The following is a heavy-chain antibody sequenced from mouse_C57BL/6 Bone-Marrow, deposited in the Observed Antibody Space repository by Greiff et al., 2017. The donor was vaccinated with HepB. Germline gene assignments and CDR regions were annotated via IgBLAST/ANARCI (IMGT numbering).Heavy chain of an antibody. CDR1: GFSFNTYA. CDR3: VRPYYYGSRTGGFAY. Sequence: EVKLVESGGGLVQPKGSLKLSCAASGFSFNTYAMNWVRQAPGKGLEWVARIRSKSNNYATYYADSVKDRFTISRDDSESMLYLQMNNLKTEDTAMYYCVRPYYYGSRTGGFAYWGQGTLVTVSA. CDR2: IRSKSNNYAT. D-gene: IGHD1-1*01. V-gene: IGHV10-1*01. J-gene: IGHJ3*01.